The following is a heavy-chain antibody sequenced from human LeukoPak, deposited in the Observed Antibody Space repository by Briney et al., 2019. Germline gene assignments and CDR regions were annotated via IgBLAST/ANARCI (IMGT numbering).Heavy chain of an antibody. Sequence: VGSLRLSCAASGFTFSSHWMHWVRQGPGKGLVWLSRINSGGSITNYADSVKGRLTISRDNANNTLYLEINSLTAEDTAVYFCASGYCPIGVCSHNMWYWGQGTLVTVSS. D-gene: IGHD2-8*01. CDR2: INSGGSIT. J-gene: IGHJ4*02. V-gene: IGHV3-74*01. CDR3: ASGYCPIGVCSHNMWY. CDR1: GFTFSSHW.